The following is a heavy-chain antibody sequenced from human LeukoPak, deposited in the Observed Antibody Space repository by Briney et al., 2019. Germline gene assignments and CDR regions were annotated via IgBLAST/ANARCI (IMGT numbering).Heavy chain of an antibody. V-gene: IGHV3-21*06. CDR3: ARDMTTATTCYLEH. Sequence: GGSLRLSCAASGFTFSSYSMNWVRQAPGKGLEWVSSISGSSNYIYYADSVKGRFSISRDDAKNLLFLQMNGLRVEDTAVYYCARDMTTATTCYLEHWGQGTLVTVSS. J-gene: IGHJ1*01. D-gene: IGHD4-17*01. CDR2: ISGSSNYI. CDR1: GFTFSSYS.